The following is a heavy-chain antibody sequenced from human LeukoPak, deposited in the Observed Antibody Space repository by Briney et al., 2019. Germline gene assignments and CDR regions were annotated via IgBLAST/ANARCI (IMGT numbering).Heavy chain of an antibody. CDR2: INPNSGVT. J-gene: IGHJ5*02. V-gene: IGHV1-2*02. CDR1: GYTFTGYY. Sequence: GASVKVSCKASGYTFTGYYMHWVRQAPGQGLEWMGWINPNSGVTNYAQKFQGRVTMTRDTSISTAYMELSRLRSDDTAVYYCARSRLGYCSSTSCYLFDPWGQGTLVTVSS. CDR3: ARSRLGYCSSTSCYLFDP. D-gene: IGHD2-2*01.